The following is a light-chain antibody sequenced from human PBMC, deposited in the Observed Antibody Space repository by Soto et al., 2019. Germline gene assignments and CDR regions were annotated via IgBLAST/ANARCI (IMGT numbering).Light chain of an antibody. V-gene: IGLV2-23*01. CDR3: CSYAGCRPDV. CDR1: SSDVGSYNL. J-gene: IGLJ1*01. Sequence: QSALTQPASVSVSPGQSITISCTGTSSDVGSYNLVSWYQHHPGKAPKLLIFEASKRPSGISNRFSGSKSDNTASLAISGLQAEDEADYYCCSYAGCRPDVFGTGTKLTVL. CDR2: EAS.